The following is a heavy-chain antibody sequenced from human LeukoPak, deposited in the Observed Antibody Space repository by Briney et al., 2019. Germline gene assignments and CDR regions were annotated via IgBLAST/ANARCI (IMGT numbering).Heavy chain of an antibody. Sequence: SETLSLTCAVYGGSFSGYYWSWIRQPPGKGLEWIGEINHSGSTNYNPSLKSRVTISVDTSKNQFSLKLSSVTAADTAVYYCARAPGLQWSRKIGCYWGQGTLVTVSS. J-gene: IGHJ4*02. CDR1: GGSFSGYY. V-gene: IGHV4-34*01. CDR2: INHSGST. D-gene: IGHD6-19*01. CDR3: ARAPGLQWSRKIGCY.